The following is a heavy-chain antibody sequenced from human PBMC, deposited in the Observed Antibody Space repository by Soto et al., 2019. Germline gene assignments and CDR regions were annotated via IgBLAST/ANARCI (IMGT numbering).Heavy chain of an antibody. D-gene: IGHD2-15*01. CDR1: GLTFTSSA. CDR2: IVVGSGNT. Sequence: TVKASCKASGLTFTSSAIQWVRQARGQRLEWIGWIVVGSGNTNYAQKFQERVTITRDMSTSTAYMELSSLRSEDTAVYYCAALGYCSGGSCYSSGSYNWFDPWGQGTLVTVSS. CDR3: AALGYCSGGSCYSSGSYNWFDP. V-gene: IGHV1-58*02. J-gene: IGHJ5*02.